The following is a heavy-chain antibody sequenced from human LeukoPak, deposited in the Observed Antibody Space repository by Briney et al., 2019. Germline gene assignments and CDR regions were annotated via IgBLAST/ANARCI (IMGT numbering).Heavy chain of an antibody. V-gene: IGHV4-39*01. CDR3: ARQPTVKRSAVASNFDY. CDR2: LYYNGLT. CDR1: GGLITTSIHY. Sequence: ETLSLTCSVSGGLITTSIHYWAWIRQPPGKGLEWIATLYYNGLTYYSASLESRVTMSVDTSTNQFSLRLRSVSAADTSVYYCARQPTVKRSAVASNFDYWGRGTLVTVSS. D-gene: IGHD6-19*01. J-gene: IGHJ4*02.